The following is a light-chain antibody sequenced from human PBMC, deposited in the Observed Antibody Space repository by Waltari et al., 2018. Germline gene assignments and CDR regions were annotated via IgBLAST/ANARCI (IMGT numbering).Light chain of an antibody. J-gene: IGKJ5*01. CDR1: QGVSSS. CDR3: QQYNNWPPIT. Sequence: EIVLTQSPATLSVSPGERVTLSCRASQGVSSSLAWYQQKPGQAPRLLIYGASTRDTGIPARFSDSGSGTEFTLTISSLQSEDFAVYYCQQYNNWPPITFGQGTRLDIK. CDR2: GAS. V-gene: IGKV3-15*01.